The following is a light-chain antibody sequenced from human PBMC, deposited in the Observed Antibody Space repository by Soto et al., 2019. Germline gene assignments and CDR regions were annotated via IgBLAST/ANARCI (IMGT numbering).Light chain of an antibody. V-gene: IGLV2-14*01. J-gene: IGLJ2*01. CDR3: TSYTTTSTVL. CDR2: EVS. Sequence: QSVLTQPASVSGSLGQSITIFCTGTTSDIGSYHYVSWYQHPPGKAPKLMFYEVSNRPSGVSSRSSGSKSANTASPSISGLQAEDEADYYCTSYTTTSTVLFGGGTKVTVL. CDR1: TSDIGSYHY.